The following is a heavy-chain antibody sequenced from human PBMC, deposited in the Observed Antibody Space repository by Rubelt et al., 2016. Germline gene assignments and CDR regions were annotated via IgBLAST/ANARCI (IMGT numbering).Heavy chain of an antibody. Sequence: GSTYYNPSLKSRVTIFVDTSKNQFSLKLSSVTAVDTAVYYCARHVGTVVTPADYWGQGTLVTVSS. CDR2: GST. V-gene: IGHV4-39*01. D-gene: IGHD4-23*01. CDR3: ARHVGTVVTPADY. J-gene: IGHJ4*02.